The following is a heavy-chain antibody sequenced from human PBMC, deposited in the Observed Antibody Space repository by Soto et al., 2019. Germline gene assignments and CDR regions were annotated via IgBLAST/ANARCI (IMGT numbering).Heavy chain of an antibody. D-gene: IGHD2-8*01. CDR2: ISSSSSYI. V-gene: IGHV3-21*01. J-gene: IGHJ5*02. Sequence: GGSLRLSCAASGFTFSSYSMNWVRQAPGKGLEWVSSISSSSSYIYYADSVKGRFTISRDNAKNSLYLQMNSLRAEDTAVYYCARSPNPVTGWFNPWGQGTLVTVSS. CDR3: ARSPNPVTGWFNP. CDR1: GFTFSSYS.